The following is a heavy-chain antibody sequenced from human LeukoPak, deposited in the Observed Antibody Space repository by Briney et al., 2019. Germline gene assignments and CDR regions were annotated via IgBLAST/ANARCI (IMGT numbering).Heavy chain of an antibody. CDR2: IYTGGTT. CDR1: GFTVSSNY. J-gene: IGHJ4*02. D-gene: IGHD7-27*01. V-gene: IGHV3-53*01. CDR3: AKDGGLWVSAHWGDS. Sequence: GGSLRLSCAASGFTVSSNYMSWVRQAPGKGLEWVSVIYTGGTTYYADSVKGRFTISRDNLKNTLYLQMNSLRAEDTAVYYCAKDGGLWVSAHWGDSWGRGTLVTVSS.